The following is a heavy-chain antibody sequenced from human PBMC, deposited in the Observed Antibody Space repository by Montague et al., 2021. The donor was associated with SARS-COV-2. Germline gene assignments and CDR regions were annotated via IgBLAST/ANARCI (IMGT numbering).Heavy chain of an antibody. CDR2: IDHSGNT. CDR3: ARGTRVVGITPGFRY. Sequence: SETLSLTCAVYRGSFHIFSWGWIRQSPGKGLEWIGEIDHSGNTKYNPSLESRVTISVDTSKNQLSLNLTSVTAADTAMYYCARGTRVVGITPGFRYRGQGTQVAVSS. D-gene: IGHD3-22*01. J-gene: IGHJ4*02. V-gene: IGHV4-34*01. CDR1: RGSFHIFS.